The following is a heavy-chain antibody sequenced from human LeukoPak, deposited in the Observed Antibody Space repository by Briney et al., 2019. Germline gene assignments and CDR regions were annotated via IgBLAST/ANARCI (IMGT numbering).Heavy chain of an antibody. D-gene: IGHD5-18*01. V-gene: IGHV3-7*04. CDR3: ARGYTCGY. Sequence: GGSLRLSCAASGFTFSTYWMSWVRQAPGKGLEWVANIKEDGSELNYADSVRGRFTISTDNAKNSLYLQMNSLRAEDTAVYYCARGYTCGYWGQGTLVIVSS. CDR2: IKEDGSEL. J-gene: IGHJ4*02. CDR1: GFTFSTYW.